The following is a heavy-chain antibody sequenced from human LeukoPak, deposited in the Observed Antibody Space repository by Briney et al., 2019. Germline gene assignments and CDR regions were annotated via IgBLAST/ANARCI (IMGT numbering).Heavy chain of an antibody. CDR1: GGSISSSSYY. Sequence: SETLSLTCTVSGGSISSSSYYWGWIRQPPGTGLEWIGSIYYSGSTYYNPSLKSRVTISVDTSKNQFSLKLSSVTAADTAVYYCARRAQYYYDSSGYYYYFDYWGQGTLVTVSS. CDR3: ARRAQYYYDSSGYYYYFDY. D-gene: IGHD3-22*01. J-gene: IGHJ4*02. V-gene: IGHV4-39*01. CDR2: IYYSGST.